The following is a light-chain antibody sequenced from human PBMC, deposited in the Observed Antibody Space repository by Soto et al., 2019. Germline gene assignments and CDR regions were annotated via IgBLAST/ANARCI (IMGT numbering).Light chain of an antibody. CDR1: QSVGSD. CDR2: GAS. CDR3: QQYNNWPRT. Sequence: EIVMTQSPATLSVSPGERATLSCRASQSVGSDLAWYQQKPGQAPRLLIYGASNRATGIPDRFSGSGSGTEFTLTISSLQSEDFAVYYCQQYNNWPRTFGQGTKVDIK. J-gene: IGKJ1*01. V-gene: IGKV3D-15*01.